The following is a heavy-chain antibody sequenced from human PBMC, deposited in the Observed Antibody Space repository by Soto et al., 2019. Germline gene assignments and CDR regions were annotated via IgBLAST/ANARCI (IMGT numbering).Heavy chain of an antibody. CDR3: ARGLYCSGGSCYPPDY. J-gene: IGHJ4*02. CDR2: ISSSSSYI. D-gene: IGHD2-15*01. V-gene: IGHV3-21*01. Sequence: GGSLRLSCAASGFTFSSYSMNWVRQAPGKGLEWVSSISSSSSYIYYADSVKGRFTISRDNAKNSLYLQMNSLRAEDTAVYYCARGLYCSGGSCYPPDYWGQGTLVTVSS. CDR1: GFTFSSYS.